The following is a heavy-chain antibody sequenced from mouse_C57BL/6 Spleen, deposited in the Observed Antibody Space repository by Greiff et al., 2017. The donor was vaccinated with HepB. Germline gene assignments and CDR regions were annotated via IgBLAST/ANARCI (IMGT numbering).Heavy chain of an antibody. CDR1: GFTFSSYT. V-gene: IGHV5-9*01. CDR3: ARHPSYYGFYFDY. Sequence: EVQVVESGGGLVKPGGSLKLSCAASGFTFSSYTMSWVRQTPEKRLEWVATISGGGGNTYYPDSVKGRFTISRDNAKNTLYLQMGSLRSEDTALYYYARHPSYYGFYFDYWGQGTTLTVSS. J-gene: IGHJ2*01. D-gene: IGHD1-1*01. CDR2: ISGGGGNT.